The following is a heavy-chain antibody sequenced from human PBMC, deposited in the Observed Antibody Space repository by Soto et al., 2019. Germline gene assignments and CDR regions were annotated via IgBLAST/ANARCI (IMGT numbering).Heavy chain of an antibody. V-gene: IGHV3-21*01. CDR2: ISSSSSYI. CDR1: GFTFSSYS. J-gene: IGHJ4*02. Sequence: XGSLGLSGAASGFTFSSYSMNGVRQAPGKGLEWVSSISSSSSYIYYADSVKGRFTISRDNAKNSLYLQMNSLRAEDTAVYYCARDRGDYAFDYWGQGTLVTVSS. CDR3: ARDRGDYAFDY. D-gene: IGHD4-17*01.